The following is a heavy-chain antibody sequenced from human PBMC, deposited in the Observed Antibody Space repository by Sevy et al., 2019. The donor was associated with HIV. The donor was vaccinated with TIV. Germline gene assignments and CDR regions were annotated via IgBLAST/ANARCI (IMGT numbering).Heavy chain of an antibody. CDR3: TRVSRGTDDDY. D-gene: IGHD2-2*01. Sequence: SETLSLTCTVSGGSISSGNYYWGWIRQPPGKGLEWIGNIYYSGSTHYSPSLKSRVTISVDTSKNQFSLRLSSVTAADTAVYYCTRVSRGTDDDYWGQGTLVTVSS. CDR2: IYYSGST. J-gene: IGHJ4*02. CDR1: GGSISSGNYY. V-gene: IGHV4-39*01.